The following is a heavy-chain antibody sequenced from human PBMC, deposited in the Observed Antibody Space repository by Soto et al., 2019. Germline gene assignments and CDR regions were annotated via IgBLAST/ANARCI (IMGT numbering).Heavy chain of an antibody. CDR2: MNPNSGNT. D-gene: IGHD3-3*01. V-gene: IGHV1-8*01. Sequence: ASVKVSCKASGYTFTSYDITWVRQATVQVLEWMGWMNPNSGNTGYAQKFQGRVTLTRNTSISTAYMELSSLRSEDTAVYYCARGRFDFWSGYGYYGMDVWA. CDR1: GYTFTSYD. J-gene: IGHJ6*02. CDR3: ARGRFDFWSGYGYYGMDV.